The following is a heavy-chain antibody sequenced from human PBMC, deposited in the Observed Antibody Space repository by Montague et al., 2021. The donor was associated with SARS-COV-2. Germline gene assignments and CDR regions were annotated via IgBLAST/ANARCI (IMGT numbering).Heavy chain of an antibody. J-gene: IGHJ5*02. CDR1: GDSLRTYH. Sequence: SETLSLTCTVSGDSLRTYHRTWIRQTPGKELQWIGCIHSGYTKYNPSLESRVTISVDTSRNQFSLRLNSVTAADTAVYYCARPRPGSPNNWFDTWGQGILVTVSS. CDR3: ARPRPGSPNNWFDT. D-gene: IGHD6-6*01. V-gene: IGHV4-59*08. CDR2: IHSGYT.